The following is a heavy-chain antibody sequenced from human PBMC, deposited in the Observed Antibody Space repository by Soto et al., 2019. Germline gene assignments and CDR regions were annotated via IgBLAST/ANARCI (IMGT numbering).Heavy chain of an antibody. CDR2: ISSSSSTI. D-gene: IGHD3-3*01. J-gene: IGHJ4*02. V-gene: IGHV3-48*02. CDR1: GFTFSSYS. Sequence: EVQLVESGGGLVQPGGSLRLSCAASGFTFSSYSMNWVRQAPGKGLEWVSYISSSSSTIYYADSVKGRFTISRDNAKNSGYLQMNSLRDEDKAVYYCARPDSDFWSGYYLDYWGQGTLGTVSS. CDR3: ARPDSDFWSGYYLDY.